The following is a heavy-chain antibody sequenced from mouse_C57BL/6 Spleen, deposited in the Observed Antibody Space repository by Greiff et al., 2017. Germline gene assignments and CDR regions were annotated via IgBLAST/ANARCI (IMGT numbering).Heavy chain of an antibody. V-gene: IGHV3-6*01. J-gene: IGHJ1*03. CDR2: ISYDGSN. Sequence: VQLKESGPGLVKPSQSLSLTCSVTGYSITSGYYWNWIRQFPGNKLEWMGYISYDGSNNYNPSLKNRISITRDTSKNQFFLKLNSVTTEDTATYYCARDLWERGLHWYFDVWGTGTTVTVSS. CDR1: GYSITSGYY. D-gene: IGHD4-1*01. CDR3: ARDLWERGLHWYFDV.